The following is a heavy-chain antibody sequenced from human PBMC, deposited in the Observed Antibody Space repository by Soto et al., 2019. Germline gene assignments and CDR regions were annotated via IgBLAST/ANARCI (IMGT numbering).Heavy chain of an antibody. Sequence: SETLSLTCTVSGGSVSSGSYYWSWIRQPPGKGLEWIGYIYYSGSTNYNPSLKSRVTISVDTSKNQFSLKLSSVTAADTAVYYCARSETYYDILTGYYPVYYFDYWGQGTLVTVSS. CDR1: GGSVSSGSYY. CDR2: IYYSGST. CDR3: ARSETYYDILTGYYPVYYFDY. V-gene: IGHV4-61*01. D-gene: IGHD3-9*01. J-gene: IGHJ4*02.